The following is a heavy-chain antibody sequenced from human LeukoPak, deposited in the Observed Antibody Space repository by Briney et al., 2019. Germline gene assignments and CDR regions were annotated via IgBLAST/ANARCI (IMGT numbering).Heavy chain of an antibody. CDR3: VKCSGGSCYKPIDI. Sequence: PGGSLRLSCAASGFTVSSNYMSWVRQAPGKGLEYVSAISSDGGSTYYADSVKGRFTISRDNTKNTLYVQMSSLRAEDTAVYYCVKCSGGSCYKPIDIWGQGTMVTVSS. CDR2: ISSDGGST. CDR1: GFTVSSNY. V-gene: IGHV3-64*05. D-gene: IGHD2-15*01. J-gene: IGHJ3*02.